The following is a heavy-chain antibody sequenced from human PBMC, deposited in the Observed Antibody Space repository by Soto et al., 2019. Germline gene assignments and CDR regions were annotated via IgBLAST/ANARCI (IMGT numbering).Heavy chain of an antibody. V-gene: IGHV4-39*01. CDR2: SSDSRGP. CDR3: ASLWERFGEALGS. CDR1: GGSISGSDYY. D-gene: IGHD3-10*01. J-gene: IGHJ5*02. Sequence: QLQLQESGPGLVKPSETLALTCTVSGGSISGSDYYWGWIRQPPGKGLEWIGGSSDSRGPFYNPSLSSRVHTAIATSTNQYSLMLSSVTASDTEVYYRASLWERFGEALGSWGQGTLVTVSS.